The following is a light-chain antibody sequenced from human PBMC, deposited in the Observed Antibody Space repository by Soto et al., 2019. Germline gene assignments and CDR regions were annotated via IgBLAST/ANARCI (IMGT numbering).Light chain of an antibody. CDR1: QSVSXY. J-gene: IGKJ2*01. V-gene: IGKV3-11*01. CDR3: XXXXXWPPYT. Sequence: EIVLTQSPATLSLSPGXRAXLXCXASQSVSXYLAWYQQKPGQAPRLLIYDASNRATGIPARFSGSGSGTDFTLTISSLEPEXXXXXXXXXXXXWPPYTFGQGTKLEIK. CDR2: DAS.